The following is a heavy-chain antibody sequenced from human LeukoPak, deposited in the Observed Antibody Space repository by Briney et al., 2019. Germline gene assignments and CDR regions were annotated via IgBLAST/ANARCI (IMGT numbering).Heavy chain of an antibody. Sequence: SETLSLTCAVYGGSFSGYYWSWIRQPPGKGLEWIGEINHSGSTNYNPSLKSRVTISVDTSKNQFSLKLSSVTAADTAVYYCARGRGATTADYWGQGTLVTVSS. CDR1: GGSFSGYY. D-gene: IGHD4-17*01. V-gene: IGHV4-34*01. CDR3: ARGRGATTADY. CDR2: INHSGST. J-gene: IGHJ4*02.